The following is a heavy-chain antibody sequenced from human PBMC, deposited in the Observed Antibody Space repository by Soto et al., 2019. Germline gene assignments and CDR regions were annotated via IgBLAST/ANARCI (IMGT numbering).Heavy chain of an antibody. CDR1: EYSFSNYW. J-gene: IGHJ5*02. Sequence: GESLKISCKGSEYSFSNYWIVWVRQMPGKGLEWMGIIYPGDSETKYSPSFQGQVTISADKSINTAYLQWISLKASDTAMYYCARRRAGNPDDWFDPWGQGTLVTVSS. D-gene: IGHD6-13*01. CDR2: IYPGDSET. CDR3: ARRRAGNPDDWFDP. V-gene: IGHV5-51*01.